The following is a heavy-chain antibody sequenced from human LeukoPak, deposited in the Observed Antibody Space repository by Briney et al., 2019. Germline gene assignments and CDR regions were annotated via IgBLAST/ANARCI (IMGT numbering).Heavy chain of an antibody. CDR3: ARDSVVVAATNWFDP. J-gene: IGHJ5*02. CDR2: IYTSGST. Sequence: PSETLSLTCTVSSGSISSGSYYWSWIRQPAGKGLEWIGRIYTSGSTNYNPSLKSRVTISVDTSKNQFSLKLSSVTAADTAVCYCARDSVVVAATNWFDPWGQGTLVTVSS. V-gene: IGHV4-61*02. CDR1: SGSISSGSYY. D-gene: IGHD2-15*01.